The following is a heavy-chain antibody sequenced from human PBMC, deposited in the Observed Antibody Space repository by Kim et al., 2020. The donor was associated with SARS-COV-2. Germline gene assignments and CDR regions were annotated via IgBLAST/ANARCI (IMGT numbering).Heavy chain of an antibody. CDR1: GFTFSSYW. J-gene: IGHJ6*02. CDR3: ARADCSSTSCYRNYYYYGMDV. Sequence: GGSLRLSCAASGFTFSSYWMHWVRQAPGKGLVWVSRINSDGSSTSYADSVKGRFTISRDNAKNTLYLQMNSLRAEDTAVYYCARADCSSTSCYRNYYYYGMDVWGQGTTVTVSS. CDR2: INSDGSST. D-gene: IGHD2-2*02. V-gene: IGHV3-74*01.